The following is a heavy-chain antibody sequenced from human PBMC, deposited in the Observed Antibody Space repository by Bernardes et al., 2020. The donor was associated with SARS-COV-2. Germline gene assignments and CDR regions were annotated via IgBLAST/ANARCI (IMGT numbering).Heavy chain of an antibody. D-gene: IGHD2-21*01. CDR3: VRYYSDPAD. V-gene: IGHV3-66*01. CDR1: GFTVSTNY. Sequence: GGSLRLSCAASGFTVSTNYLSWVRQAPGKGLEWVSGIYPGGNTYSAESVKGRCTISRDNSNNTMFLQMNSLTTEYTAVYYFVRYYSDPADWGQGTLVTVSP. J-gene: IGHJ4*02. CDR2: IYPGGNT.